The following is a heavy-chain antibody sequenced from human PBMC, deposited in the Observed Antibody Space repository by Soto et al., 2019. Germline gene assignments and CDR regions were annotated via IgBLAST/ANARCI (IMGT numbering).Heavy chain of an antibody. Sequence: GSLRLSCAASGFTVSSNYMSWVRQAPGKGLEWVSVIYSGGSTYYADSVKGRFTISRDNSKNTLYLQMNSLRAEDTAVYYCARVSVVYDVFDIWGQGTMVTVSS. CDR2: IYSGGST. CDR3: ARVSVVYDVFDI. CDR1: GFTVSSNY. D-gene: IGHD3-22*01. J-gene: IGHJ3*02. V-gene: IGHV3-53*01.